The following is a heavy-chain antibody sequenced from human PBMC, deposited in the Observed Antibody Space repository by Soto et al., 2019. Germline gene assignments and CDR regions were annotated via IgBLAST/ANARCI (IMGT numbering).Heavy chain of an antibody. V-gene: IGHV4-34*01. Sequence: QVQLRQWGAGLLKPSETLVLTCAVSGGSFTDYYWGWILQSPGKGLEWIGEINHSASSTYNPSLASRVTIIVDTSKKQFSLRLTSVTAADTAMYYCARSSGWYEADAFDMWGQGTMVTVSA. J-gene: IGHJ3*02. CDR1: GGSFTDYY. D-gene: IGHD6-19*01. CDR3: ARSSGWYEADAFDM. CDR2: INHSASS.